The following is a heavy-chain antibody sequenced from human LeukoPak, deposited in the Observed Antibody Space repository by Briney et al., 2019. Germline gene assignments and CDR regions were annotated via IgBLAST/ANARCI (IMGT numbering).Heavy chain of an antibody. D-gene: IGHD3-22*01. V-gene: IGHV1-2*02. J-gene: IGHJ4*02. CDR1: GYTFTDYY. CDR3: ARDPYYYDSSGYPFDY. Sequence: GASVKVSCKASGYTFTDYYMHWVRQAPGQGLEWMGWINPHSGGTDHAQKFQGRVTMTRDTSISTVYMELSSLRSEDTAVYYCARDPYYYDSSGYPFDYWGQGTLVTVSS. CDR2: INPHSGGT.